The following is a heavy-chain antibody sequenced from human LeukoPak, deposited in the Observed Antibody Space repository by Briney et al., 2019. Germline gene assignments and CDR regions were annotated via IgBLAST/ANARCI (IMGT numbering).Heavy chain of an antibody. Sequence: GGSLRLSCAASGFTFSSYSMNWVRQAPGKGLEWVSSISSSSSYIYYADSVKGRFTISRDNAKNSLYLQMNSLRAEDTAVCYCAREEDYYDSSGYLDYWGQGTLVSVSS. V-gene: IGHV3-21*01. CDR2: ISSSSSYI. D-gene: IGHD3-22*01. J-gene: IGHJ4*02. CDR3: AREEDYYDSSGYLDY. CDR1: GFTFSSYS.